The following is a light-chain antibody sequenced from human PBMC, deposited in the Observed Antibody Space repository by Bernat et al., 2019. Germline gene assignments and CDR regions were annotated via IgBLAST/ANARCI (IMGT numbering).Light chain of an antibody. CDR1: SSDIGAYNY. Sequence: QSALTQPASVSGSPGQSITISCTGTSSDIGAYNYVSWYQQHPGKAPKRLICNVTNRPSGVSSRFSVSKSGNTASLTISGLQADDEADYYCKSYTTTSAPYVFGTGTKVTVL. V-gene: IGLV2-14*03. J-gene: IGLJ1*01. CDR2: NVT. CDR3: KSYTTTSAPYV.